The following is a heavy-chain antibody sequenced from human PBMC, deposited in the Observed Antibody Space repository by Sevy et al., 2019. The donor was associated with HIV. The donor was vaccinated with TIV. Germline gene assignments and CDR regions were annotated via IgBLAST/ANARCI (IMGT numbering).Heavy chain of an antibody. V-gene: IGHV3-7*01. J-gene: IGHJ4*02. Sequence: GGSPRLSCAASGFTFSSYWMSWVRQAPGKGLEWVANIKQDGSEKYYVDSVKGRFTISSDNAKNSQYLQMNSLRAEDTAVYYCARDLYGSGHFDYWGQGTLVTVSS. D-gene: IGHD3-10*01. CDR1: GFTFSSYW. CDR3: ARDLYGSGHFDY. CDR2: IKQDGSEK.